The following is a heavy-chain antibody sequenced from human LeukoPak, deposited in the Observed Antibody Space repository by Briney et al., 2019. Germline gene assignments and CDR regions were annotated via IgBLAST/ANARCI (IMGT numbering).Heavy chain of an antibody. CDR2: INTNTGNS. Sequence: ASVKVSCKASGYTFTNYTMNWVRQAPGQGLEWMGWINTNTGNSTYAQGFTGRFVFSLDTSVSTAYLQISSLKAEDTAVYYCARGDDYLWGSYRPFDFWGQGTLVTVSS. CDR1: GYTFTNYT. D-gene: IGHD3-16*02. CDR3: ARGDDYLWGSYRPFDF. J-gene: IGHJ4*02. V-gene: IGHV7-4-1*02.